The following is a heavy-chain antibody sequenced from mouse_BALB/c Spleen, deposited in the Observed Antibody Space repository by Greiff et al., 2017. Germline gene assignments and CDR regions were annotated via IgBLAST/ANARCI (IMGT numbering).Heavy chain of an antibody. CDR3: TKGFYGDDDDAGYYFDY. CDR2: IWRGRST. D-gene: IGHD2-2*01. Sequence: QVQLQQSGPSLVQPSQSLSITCTVSGFSLTSYGVHWVRQSPGKGLEWLGVIWRGRSTDYNAAFMSRLSITKDNSKSQVFFKMNSLQADDTAIYYCTKGFYGDDDDAGYYFDYWGQGTTVTVSS. CDR1: GFSLTSYG. J-gene: IGHJ2*01. V-gene: IGHV2-5-1*01.